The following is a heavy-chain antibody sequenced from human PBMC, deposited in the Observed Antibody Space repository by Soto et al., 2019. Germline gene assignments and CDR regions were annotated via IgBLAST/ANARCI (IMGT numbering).Heavy chain of an antibody. D-gene: IGHD2-2*01. V-gene: IGHV3-21*01. J-gene: IGHJ1*01. CDR1: GPTFSTYG. CDR3: ARDDSAVTSTSN. CDR2: ITSSGSYI. Sequence: DVQLVESGGGLVKPGGSLRLSCVASGPTFSTYGMNWIRQTPGKGLEWVSSITSSGSYIHYADSVQGRFTVSRDNAKNSMYLQMTSLRVDDTAVFFCARDDSAVTSTSNWGQGTLVTVSS.